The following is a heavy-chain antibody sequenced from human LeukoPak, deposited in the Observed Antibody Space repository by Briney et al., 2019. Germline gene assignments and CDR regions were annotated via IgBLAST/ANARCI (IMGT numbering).Heavy chain of an antibody. D-gene: IGHD6-13*01. CDR3: AKGGYSSSWYADLSYFDY. J-gene: IGHJ4*02. V-gene: IGHV3-23*01. CDR2: ISGSGGST. Sequence: GGSLRLSCAASGFTFSSYAMSWVRQAPGKGLEWVSAISGSGGSTYYADSVKGRFTISRDNSKNTLYLQMNSLRAEDTAVYYCAKGGYSSSWYADLSYFDYWGQGTRVTVSS. CDR1: GFTFSSYA.